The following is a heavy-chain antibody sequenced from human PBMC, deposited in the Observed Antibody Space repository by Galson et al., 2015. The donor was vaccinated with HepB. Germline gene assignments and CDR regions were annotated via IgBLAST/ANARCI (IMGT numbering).Heavy chain of an antibody. Sequence: LSLTCTVSGGSISSGSYYWSWIRQPAGKGLEWIGRIYTSGSTNYNPSLKSRVTMSVDTSKNQFSLKLSSVTAADTAVYYCAREYCSSTSCPWGGAFDIWGQGTMVTVSS. CDR1: GGSISSGSYY. CDR2: IYTSGST. CDR3: AREYCSSTSCPWGGAFDI. D-gene: IGHD2-2*01. V-gene: IGHV4-61*02. J-gene: IGHJ3*02.